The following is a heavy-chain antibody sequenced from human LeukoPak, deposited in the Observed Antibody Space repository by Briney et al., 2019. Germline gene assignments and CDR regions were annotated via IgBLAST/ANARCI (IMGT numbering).Heavy chain of an antibody. J-gene: IGHJ4*02. CDR3: ARHEGDSPFDY. V-gene: IGHV4-38-2*01. CDR1: GYSISSGYY. Sequence: KPSETLSLTCAVSGYSISSGYYWGWIRQPPGKGLEWIGSIYHSGSTYYNPSLKSRVTISVDTSKNQFSLKLSSVTAADTAVYYCARHEGDSPFDYWGQGTLVTVTS. D-gene: IGHD3-16*01. CDR2: IYHSGST.